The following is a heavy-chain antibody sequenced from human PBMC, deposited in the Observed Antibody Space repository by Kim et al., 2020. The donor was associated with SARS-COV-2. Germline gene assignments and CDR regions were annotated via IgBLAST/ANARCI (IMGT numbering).Heavy chain of an antibody. V-gene: IGHV4-59*08. CDR1: GGSISSYY. Sequence: SETLSLTCTVSGGSISSYYWSWIRQPPGKGLEWIGYIYYSGSTNYNPSLKSRVTISVDTSKNQFSLKLSSVTAADTAVYYCARHYYDSSGYYFSVWGQGT. CDR2: IYYSGST. J-gene: IGHJ4*02. D-gene: IGHD3-22*01. CDR3: ARHYYDSSGYYFSV.